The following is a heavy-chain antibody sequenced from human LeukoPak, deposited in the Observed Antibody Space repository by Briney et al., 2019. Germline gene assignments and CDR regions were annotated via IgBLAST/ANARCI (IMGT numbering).Heavy chain of an antibody. CDR1: GYSFTAYH. D-gene: IGHD3/OR15-3a*01. CDR3: ARIGTMIFGDY. Sequence: GASVKVSCKPSGYSFTAYHLHWVRQAPGQGLEWMGWINPSSGDTRYAQTFQGRVTMTRDTSISTAYLELDSLTSDDTAVYSCARIGTMIFGDYWGQGTLVIVSS. J-gene: IGHJ4*02. V-gene: IGHV1-2*02. CDR2: INPSSGDT.